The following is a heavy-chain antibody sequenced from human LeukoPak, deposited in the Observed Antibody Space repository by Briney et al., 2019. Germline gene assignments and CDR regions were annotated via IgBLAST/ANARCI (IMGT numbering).Heavy chain of an antibody. CDR2: INHSGST. V-gene: IGHV4-34*01. J-gene: IGHJ5*02. CDR1: GGSFSGYY. Sequence: SETLSLTCAVYGGSFSGYYWSWIRQPPGKGLEWIGEINHSGSTNYNPSLKSRVTISVDTSKNQFSLKLSSVTAADTAVYYCARGFKWLPGNWFDPWGQGTLVTVSS. CDR3: ARGFKWLPGNWFDP. D-gene: IGHD3-22*01.